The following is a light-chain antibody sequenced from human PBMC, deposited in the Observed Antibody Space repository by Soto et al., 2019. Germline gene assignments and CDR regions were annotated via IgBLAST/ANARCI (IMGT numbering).Light chain of an antibody. CDR2: GNS. CDR3: QSYDSSLSGVV. V-gene: IGLV1-40*01. Sequence: QAVVTQPPSVSGAPGQRVTISCTGSSANIGAGYDVHWYQQLPGTAPKLLIYGNSNRPSGVPDRFSGSKSGTSASLAITGLQAEDEADYYCQSYDSSLSGVVFVGGTKLTVL. CDR1: SANIGAGYD. J-gene: IGLJ2*01.